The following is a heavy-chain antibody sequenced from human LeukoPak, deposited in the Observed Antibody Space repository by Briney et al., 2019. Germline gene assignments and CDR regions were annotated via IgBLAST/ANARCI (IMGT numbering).Heavy chain of an antibody. CDR3: ARGRNIEMTTMSGGSDY. D-gene: IGHD5-24*01. J-gene: IGHJ4*02. CDR2: LNPNIGDT. Sequence: SVKVSCKASGYTFTDYYMHWVRQAPGQGLEWMGWLNPNIGDTNYAQKFQGRVSMTRDTSLSTAYMDLSDLRSDDTAVYYCARGRNIEMTTMSGGSDYWGQGTLVTVSS. CDR1: GYTFTDYY. V-gene: IGHV1-2*02.